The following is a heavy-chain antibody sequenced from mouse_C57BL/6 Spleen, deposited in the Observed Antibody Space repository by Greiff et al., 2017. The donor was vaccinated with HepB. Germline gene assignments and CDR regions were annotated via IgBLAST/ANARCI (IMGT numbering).Heavy chain of an antibody. J-gene: IGHJ4*01. CDR1: GFTFSSYA. Sequence: EVQRVESGEGLVKPGGSLKLSCAASGFTFSSYAMSWVRQTPEKRLEWVAYISSGGDYIYYADTVKGRFTISRDNARNTLYLQMSSLKSEDTAMYYCTRGGGNYDYYAMDYWGQGTSVTVSS. CDR3: TRGGGNYDYYAMDY. V-gene: IGHV5-9-1*02. CDR2: ISSGGDYI. D-gene: IGHD2-1*01.